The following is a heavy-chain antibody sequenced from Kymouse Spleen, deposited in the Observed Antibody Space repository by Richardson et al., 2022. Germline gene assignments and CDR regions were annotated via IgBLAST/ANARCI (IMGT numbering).Heavy chain of an antibody. V-gene: IGHV6-1*01. Sequence: QVQLQQSGPGLVKPSQTLSLTCAISGDSVSSNSAAWNWIRQSPSRGLEWLGRTYYRSKWYNDYAVSVKSRITINPDTSKNQFSLQLNSVTPEDTAVYYCARDGYCSSTSCYYYYGMDVWGQGTTVTVSS. CDR1: GDSVSSNSAA. J-gene: IGHJ6*02. D-gene: IGHD2-2*02. CDR3: ARDGYCSSTSCYYYYGMDV. CDR2: TYYRSKWYN.